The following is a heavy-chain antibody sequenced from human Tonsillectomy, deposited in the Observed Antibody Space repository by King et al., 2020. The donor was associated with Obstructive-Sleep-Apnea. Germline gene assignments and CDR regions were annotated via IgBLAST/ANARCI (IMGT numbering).Heavy chain of an antibody. CDR1: GFSFSDHY. V-gene: IGHV3-72*01. J-gene: IGHJ4*02. CDR3: ARVRLAYGDFADS. D-gene: IGHD4-17*01. Sequence: VQLVESGGDSVQPGGSLRLSCAASGFSFSDHYMDWVRQAPGKGLEWVGRIRNKVNSYTTEYAASVKGRFTLSRDDSKNSLYLQMNSLKTEDTAVYYCARVRLAYGDFADSWGQGTLVTVSS. CDR2: IRNKVNSYTT.